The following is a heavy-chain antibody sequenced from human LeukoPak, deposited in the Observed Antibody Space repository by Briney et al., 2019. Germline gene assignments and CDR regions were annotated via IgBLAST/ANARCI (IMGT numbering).Heavy chain of an antibody. J-gene: IGHJ3*02. CDR2: IYYSGGT. V-gene: IGHV4-59*01. CDR1: GGSISSYY. D-gene: IGHD3-10*01. Sequence: KPSETLSLTCTVSGGSISSYYWSWIRQPPGKGLEWIGYIYYSGGTNYNPSLKSRVTISVDTSKNQFSLKLSSVTAADTAVYYCARVDFTMVRGVPLPYAFDIWGQGTMVTVSS. CDR3: ARVDFTMVRGVPLPYAFDI.